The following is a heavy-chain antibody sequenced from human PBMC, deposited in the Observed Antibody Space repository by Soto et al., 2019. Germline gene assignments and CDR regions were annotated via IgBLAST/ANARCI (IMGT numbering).Heavy chain of an antibody. CDR1: GFTFSSYG. CDR3: ARGRTSTPDTTVRQSPEYYFDY. V-gene: IGHV3-33*01. Sequence: GGSLRLSCAASGFTFSSYGMHWVRQAPGKGLEWVAVIWYDGSNKYYADSVKGRFTISRDNSKNTLYLQMNSLRAEDTALYYCARGRTSTPDTTVRQSPEYYFDYWCQGTLVTVSS. J-gene: IGHJ4*02. D-gene: IGHD4-17*01. CDR2: IWYDGSNK.